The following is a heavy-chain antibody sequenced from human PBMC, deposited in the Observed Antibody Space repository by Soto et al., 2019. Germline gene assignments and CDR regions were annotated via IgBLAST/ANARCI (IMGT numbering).Heavy chain of an antibody. CDR1: GFTFSSYA. Sequence: GGSLRLSCAASGFTFSSYAMSWVRQAPGKGLEWVSAISGSGGSTYYADSVKGRFTNSRDNSKNTLNLQMNSLRAEDKAVYYCAKDGIYFDSIDYYYGMDVWGQGTTVTVSS. V-gene: IGHV3-23*01. D-gene: IGHD3-9*01. CDR2: ISGSGGST. CDR3: AKDGIYFDSIDYYYGMDV. J-gene: IGHJ6*02.